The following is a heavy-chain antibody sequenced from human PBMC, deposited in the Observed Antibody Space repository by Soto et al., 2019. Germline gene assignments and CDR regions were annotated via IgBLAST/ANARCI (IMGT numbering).Heavy chain of an antibody. V-gene: IGHV1-69*01. D-gene: IGHD6-6*01. CDR3: ARDGRIAALGFGFWDY. CDR1: GGTFSSYA. Sequence: QVQLVQSGAEVKKPGSSVKVSCKASGGTFSSYAISWVRQAPGQGLEWMGGIIPIFGTANYAQKFQGRVTITAEESTSTAYMELSSLGSEDTAVYYCARDGRIAALGFGFWDYWGQGTLVTVSS. CDR2: IIPIFGTA. J-gene: IGHJ4*02.